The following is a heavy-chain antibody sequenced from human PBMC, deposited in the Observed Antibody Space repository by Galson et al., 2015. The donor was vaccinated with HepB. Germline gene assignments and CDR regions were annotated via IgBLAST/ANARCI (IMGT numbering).Heavy chain of an antibody. CDR2: IWYDGTND. CDR3: VRLPRGGRTGDYFDY. J-gene: IGHJ4*02. Sequence: SLRLSCAASGFAFSNFVMNWVRQAPGKGLEWVALIWYDGTNDYYAESVNGRFTVSRDDSKKILFLQMESLRAEDTTVYYCVRLPRGGRTGDYFDYWGQGTRVTVSS. D-gene: IGHD7-27*01. V-gene: IGHV3-33*01. CDR1: GFAFSNFV.